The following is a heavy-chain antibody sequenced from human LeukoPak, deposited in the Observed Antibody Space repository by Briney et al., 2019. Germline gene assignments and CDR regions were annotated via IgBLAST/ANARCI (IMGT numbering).Heavy chain of an antibody. CDR3: ARRLTQYDCFDP. Sequence: SQTLSLTCAISGDSVSSNSVTWNWIRQSPSRGLEWLGRTYYRSTWYNDYAVSVRGRITVNPDTSKDQFSLHLNSVTPEDTAVYYCARRLTQYDCFDPWGQGILVTVSS. J-gene: IGHJ5*02. CDR1: GDSVSSNSVT. D-gene: IGHD2-2*01. CDR2: TYYRSTWYN. V-gene: IGHV6-1*01.